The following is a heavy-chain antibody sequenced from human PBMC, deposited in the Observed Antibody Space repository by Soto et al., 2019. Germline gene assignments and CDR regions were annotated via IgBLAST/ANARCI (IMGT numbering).Heavy chain of an antibody. CDR2: INAGNGNT. V-gene: IGHV1-3*01. CDR1: GYTVPSYA. D-gene: IGHD6-19*01. CDR3: ARAGIAVAGTFDY. Sequence: ASVKVSCKASGYTVPSYAMHWVRQAPGQRLEWMGWINAGNGNTKYSQKFQGRVTITRDTSASTAYMELSSLRSEDTAVYYCARAGIAVAGTFDYWGQGTLVTVSS. J-gene: IGHJ4*02.